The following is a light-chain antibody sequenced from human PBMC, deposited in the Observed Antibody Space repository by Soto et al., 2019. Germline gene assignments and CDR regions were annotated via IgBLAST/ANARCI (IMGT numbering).Light chain of an antibody. CDR1: ESVSSF. J-gene: IGKJ2*01. Sequence: EVVLTQSPGTLSFSPGESATLSCRASESVSSFLAWYQHKPGQAPRLLIYDASKRATGIPARYSGSGSGTDFTLTISSLEPEDFAVYYCQQRSNWLYTFGQGTKLES. V-gene: IGKV3-11*01. CDR2: DAS. CDR3: QQRSNWLYT.